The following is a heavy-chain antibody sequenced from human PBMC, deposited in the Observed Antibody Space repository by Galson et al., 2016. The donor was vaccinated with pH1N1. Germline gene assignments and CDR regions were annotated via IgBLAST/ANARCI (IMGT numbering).Heavy chain of an antibody. CDR3: ARVGSVIVGVTGATPTPGWFDP. V-gene: IGHV1-18*01. Sequence: SVKVSCKASGYTFTSYGITWVRQAPGEGLEWMGWISAYIGNTNYAQKLQGRVTMTTDKSTSTAYMELRSLRSDDTAVYYCARVGSVIVGVTGATPTPGWFDPWGQGTLVTVSS. CDR1: GYTFTSYG. D-gene: IGHD2-21*02. J-gene: IGHJ5*02. CDR2: ISAYIGNT.